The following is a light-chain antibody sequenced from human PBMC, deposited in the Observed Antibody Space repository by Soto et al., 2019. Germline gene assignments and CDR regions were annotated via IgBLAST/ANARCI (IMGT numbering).Light chain of an antibody. Sequence: QSVLAQPPSASGSPGQSVTISCTGTSSDVGGYDYVSWYQQHPGKAPKLMIYEVTIWPSGVSDRFSGSKSGNTASLTVSGLQAEDEADYYCSSYTGGNPSYVFGTGTKVTVL. V-gene: IGLV2-8*01. CDR1: SSDVGGYDY. CDR3: SSYTGGNPSYV. CDR2: EVT. J-gene: IGLJ1*01.